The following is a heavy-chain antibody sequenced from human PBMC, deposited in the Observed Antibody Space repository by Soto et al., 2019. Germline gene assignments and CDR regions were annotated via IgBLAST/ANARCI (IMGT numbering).Heavy chain of an antibody. Sequence: GGSLRLSCAASGFTFSSYGMHWVRQAPGKGLEWVAVISYDGSNKYYADSVKGRFTISRDNSKNTLYLQMNSLRAEDTAVYYCAKDLRPHYYSDSSGATNWFDPWGQGTLVTVSS. CDR3: AKDLRPHYYSDSSGATNWFDP. CDR2: ISYDGSNK. V-gene: IGHV3-30*18. J-gene: IGHJ5*02. D-gene: IGHD3-22*01. CDR1: GFTFSSYG.